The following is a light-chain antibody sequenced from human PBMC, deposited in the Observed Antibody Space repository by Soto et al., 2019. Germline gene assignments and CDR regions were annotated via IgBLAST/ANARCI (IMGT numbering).Light chain of an antibody. Sequence: QSALTQPASVSGSPGQSITISCTGTSSDVGGYNYVSWYQQHPDKAPKLMIYEVSNRPSGVSNRFSVSKSGNTASLTISGLQGEDEADYYCSSYTSSSTLYVFGTGTKLTLL. J-gene: IGLJ1*01. V-gene: IGLV2-14*01. CDR1: SSDVGGYNY. CDR2: EVS. CDR3: SSYTSSSTLYV.